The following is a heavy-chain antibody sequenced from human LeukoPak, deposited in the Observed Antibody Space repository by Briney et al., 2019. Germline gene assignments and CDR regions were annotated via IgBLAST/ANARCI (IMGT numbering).Heavy chain of an antibody. Sequence: SETLSLTCTVSGGSISSYYWSWIRQPAGKGLEWIGRIYTSGSTNYNPSLKSRVTMSVATSKNQFSLKLSSVTAADTAVYYCARVGCTNGVCYDFDYWGQGTLVTVSS. CDR1: GGSISSYY. V-gene: IGHV4-4*07. D-gene: IGHD2-8*01. CDR2: IYTSGST. J-gene: IGHJ4*02. CDR3: ARVGCTNGVCYDFDY.